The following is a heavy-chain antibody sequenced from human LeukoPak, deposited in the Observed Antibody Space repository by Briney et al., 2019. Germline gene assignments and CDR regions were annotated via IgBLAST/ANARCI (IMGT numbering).Heavy chain of an antibody. D-gene: IGHD6-13*01. CDR1: AYTFTSFY. Sequence: ASVNVSCKSSAYTFTSFYMHWVRQAPAQGLEWMGWINPNSGATNYAQKFQGRVTMTRDPSISTAYMELSRLRSDDTAVYYCARAHLIAAAGYNWFDPWGQGTLVTVSS. J-gene: IGHJ5*02. V-gene: IGHV1-2*02. CDR2: INPNSGAT. CDR3: ARAHLIAAAGYNWFDP.